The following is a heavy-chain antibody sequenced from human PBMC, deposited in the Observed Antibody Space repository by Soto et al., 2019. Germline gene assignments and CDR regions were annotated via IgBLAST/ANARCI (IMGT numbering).Heavy chain of an antibody. D-gene: IGHD6-6*01. V-gene: IGHV4-39*01. CDR3: ARQGKDGNVRLDY. Sequence: PSETLSLSCTVSGGSISSSSYYWGWIRQPPGKGLEWIGSIYYSGSTYYNPSLKSRVTISVDTSKNQFSLKLSSVTAADTAVYYCARQGKDGNVRLDYWGQGTLVTVSS. CDR2: IYYSGST. J-gene: IGHJ4*02. CDR1: GGSISSSSYY.